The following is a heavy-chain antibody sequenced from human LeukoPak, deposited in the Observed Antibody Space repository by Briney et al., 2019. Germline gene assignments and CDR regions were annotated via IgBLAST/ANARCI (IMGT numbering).Heavy chain of an antibody. CDR3: AKAGNERGYSGYDYYYYYYYMDV. D-gene: IGHD5-12*01. CDR2: IYGSGAT. CDR1: GFIFSTYA. J-gene: IGHJ6*03. V-gene: IGHV3-23*01. Sequence: PGGSLRLSCAASGFIFSTYAMTWVRQAPGKGLEWVSSIYGSGATYYADSIKGRFTISRDNSKNRLYMQMNSLRAEDTAVYYCAKAGNERGYSGYDYYYYYYYMDVWGKGTTVTVSS.